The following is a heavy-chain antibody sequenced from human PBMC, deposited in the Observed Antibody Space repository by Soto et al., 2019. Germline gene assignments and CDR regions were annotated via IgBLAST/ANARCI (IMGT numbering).Heavy chain of an antibody. CDR2: ISGSAGSK. CDR1: GFTFSSNA. V-gene: IGHV3-23*01. J-gene: IGHJ4*02. D-gene: IGHD4-4*01. CDR3: AKVTTVTTGVYLDF. Sequence: PGGSLRLSCATSGFTFSSNAMCWVRQAPGKGLEWVSGISGSAGSKYYADSVKGRFTISRDNSKNTLYLQMNSLRAEDTAVYYCAKVTTVTTGVYLDFWGQGILVTVSS.